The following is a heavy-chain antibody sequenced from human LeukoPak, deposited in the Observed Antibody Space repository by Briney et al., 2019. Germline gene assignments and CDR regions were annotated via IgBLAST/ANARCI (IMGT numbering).Heavy chain of an antibody. V-gene: IGHV3-7*01. D-gene: IGHD6-13*01. CDR3: ARAATTGTVDY. Sequence: GGSLRLSCAASGFTFRNYWMSWVRQATGKGLEWVANINQDGVETYYVDSVEGRFTISRDNAENSLYLQMNNLRAEDTAVFYCARAATTGTVDYWGQGTLVTVSS. J-gene: IGHJ4*02. CDR2: INQDGVET. CDR1: GFTFRNYW.